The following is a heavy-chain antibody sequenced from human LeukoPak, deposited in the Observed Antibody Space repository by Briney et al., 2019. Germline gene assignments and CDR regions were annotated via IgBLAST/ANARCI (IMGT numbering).Heavy chain of an antibody. Sequence: GASVKVSCKASGYTFTSYYMHWVRQAPGQGLEWMGIINPSGGSTSYAQKFQGRVTMTRDMSTSTVYMELSSPRSEDTAVYYCARAPRVTNSYYYYFHLDVWGKGTTVTVSS. CDR3: ARAPRVTNSYYYYFHLDV. CDR2: INPSGGST. J-gene: IGHJ6*03. V-gene: IGHV1-46*01. CDR1: GYTFTSYY. D-gene: IGHD2-21*02.